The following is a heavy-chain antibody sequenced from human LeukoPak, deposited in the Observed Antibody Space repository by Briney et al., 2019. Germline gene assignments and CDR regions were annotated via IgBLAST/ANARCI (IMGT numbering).Heavy chain of an antibody. CDR1: RFTFGSFD. J-gene: IGHJ4*02. CDR2: IRFDGSNK. CDR3: AKLETTVTTKPQDY. D-gene: IGHD4-17*01. V-gene: IGHV3-30*02. Sequence: GGSLRLSCAASRFTFGSFDMHWVRQAPGKGLEWVTFIRFDGSNKYYADSVKGRFTISRDNSKNTLFLQMSSLRTEDTAVYYCAKLETTVTTKPQDYWGQGTLVTVSS.